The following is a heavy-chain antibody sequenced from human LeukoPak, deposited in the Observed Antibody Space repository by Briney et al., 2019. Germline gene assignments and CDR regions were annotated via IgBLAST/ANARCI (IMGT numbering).Heavy chain of an antibody. D-gene: IGHD5-12*01. J-gene: IGHJ4*02. CDR1: GFTFSSYS. Sequence: GGSLRLSCAASGFTFSSYSMNWVRQAPGKGLEWVSSISSSSSYIYYADSVKGRFTISRDNAKNSLYLQMNSLRAEDTAVYYCARDAPNIVSYHSEFDYWGQGTLVTVSS. CDR3: ARDAPNIVSYHSEFDY. V-gene: IGHV3-21*01. CDR2: ISSSSSYI.